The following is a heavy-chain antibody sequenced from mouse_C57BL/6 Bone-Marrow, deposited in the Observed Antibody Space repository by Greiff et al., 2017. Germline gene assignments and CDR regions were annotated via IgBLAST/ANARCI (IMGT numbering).Heavy chain of an antibody. V-gene: IGHV1-69*01. CDR2: IDPSDSYT. CDR1: GYTFTSYW. CDR3: ASHYYGNYAMDY. D-gene: IGHD1-1*01. J-gene: IGHJ4*01. Sequence: QVQLQQSGAELVMPGASVKLSCKASGYTFTSYWMHWVKQRPGQGLEWIGEIDPSDSYTNYNQKFKGKSTLTVDKSSSTAYMQLSSLTSEDSAVYYCASHYYGNYAMDYWGQGTSVTVSS.